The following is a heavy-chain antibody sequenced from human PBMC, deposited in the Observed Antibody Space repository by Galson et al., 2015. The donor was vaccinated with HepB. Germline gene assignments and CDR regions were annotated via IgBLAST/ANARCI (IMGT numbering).Heavy chain of an antibody. V-gene: IGHV3-30*18. J-gene: IGHJ5*02. CDR1: GFTFSSYG. Sequence: SLRLSCAASGFTFSSYGMHWVRQAPGKGLEWVAVISYDGSNKYYADSVKGRFTISRDNSKNTLYLQMSSLRAEDTAVYYCAKARMVPRVVPAAPEGDPWGQGTLVTVSS. CDR3: AKARMVPRVVPAAPEGDP. CDR2: ISYDGSNK. D-gene: IGHD2-2*01.